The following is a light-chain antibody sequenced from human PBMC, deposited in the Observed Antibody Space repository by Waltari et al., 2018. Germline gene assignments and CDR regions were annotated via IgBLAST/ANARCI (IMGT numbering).Light chain of an antibody. CDR2: DFK. CDR1: SSDVGTYYY. V-gene: IGLV2-11*01. CDR3: CAYAGNYANYV. J-gene: IGLJ1*01. Sequence: QSALIQPRAVSRSPGPSVIISCTGTSSDVGTYYYVPWYQQPPGNAPTLIISDFKNRPSGVPDRFSGSKSGNTASLTISGLQAEDEADYYCCAYAGNYANYVFGTGT.